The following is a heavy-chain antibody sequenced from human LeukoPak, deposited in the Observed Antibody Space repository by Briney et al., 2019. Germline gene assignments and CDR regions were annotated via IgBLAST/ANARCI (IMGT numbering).Heavy chain of an antibody. D-gene: IGHD4-23*01. Sequence: PSETLSLSCTVSGDSISNYYWSWIRQTAGKGLEWIGRIYSSGITTYNPSLESRVTMSVDTSKNQFSLKLSSVTAADTAVYYCARDGVYGNSRYFDSWGPGALITVSS. CDR2: IYSSGIT. CDR3: ARDGVYGNSRYFDS. CDR1: GDSISNYY. J-gene: IGHJ4*02. V-gene: IGHV4-4*07.